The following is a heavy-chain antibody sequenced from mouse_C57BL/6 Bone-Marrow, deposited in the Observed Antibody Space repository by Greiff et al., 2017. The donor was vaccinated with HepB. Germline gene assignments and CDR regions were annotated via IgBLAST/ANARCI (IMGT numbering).Heavy chain of an antibody. CDR2: ISSGGSYT. D-gene: IGHD2-5*01. CDR1: GFTFSSYG. J-gene: IGHJ2*01. CDR3: ALYSNHDY. Sequence: EVKLVESGGDLVKPGGSLKLSCAASGFTFSSYGMSWVRQTPDKRLEWVATISSGGSYTYYPDSVKGRFTISRDNAKNTLYLQMGSLKSEDTAMYYCALYSNHDYWGQGTTLTVSS. V-gene: IGHV5-6*01.